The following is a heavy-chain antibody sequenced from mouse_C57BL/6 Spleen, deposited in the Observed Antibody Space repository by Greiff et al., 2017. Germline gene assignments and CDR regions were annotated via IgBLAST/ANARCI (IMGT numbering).Heavy chain of an antibody. CDR2: ISRGGDYI. D-gene: IGHD1-1*01. V-gene: IGHV5-9-1*02. CDR3: TKGAGATGNYAMDD. J-gene: IGHJ4*01. Sequence: EVHLVESGEGLVKPGGSLKLSCAASGFTFSSYAMSWVRQTPEKRLEWVAYISRGGDYIYYADTVKGRFTISRDNARNTLYLQMSSLKSEDTAMYYCTKGAGATGNYAMDDWGKGTSVTVAS. CDR1: GFTFSSYA.